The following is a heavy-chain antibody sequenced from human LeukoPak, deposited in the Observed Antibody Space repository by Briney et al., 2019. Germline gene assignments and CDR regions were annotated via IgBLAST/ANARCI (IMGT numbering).Heavy chain of an antibody. CDR2: IYTTGST. D-gene: IGHD3-22*01. CDR1: SGSISSGNYY. CDR3: ARHAARRPRINYDSSGYYSTAHFQH. V-gene: IGHV4-61*02. Sequence: SQTLSLTCTVSSGSISSGNYYWNWIRQPAGKGLEWIGRIYTTGSTTYNPSLKSRVTISVDTSKNQFSLKLRSVTAADTAVYYCARHAARRPRINYDSSGYYSTAHFQHWGQGTLVTVSS. J-gene: IGHJ1*01.